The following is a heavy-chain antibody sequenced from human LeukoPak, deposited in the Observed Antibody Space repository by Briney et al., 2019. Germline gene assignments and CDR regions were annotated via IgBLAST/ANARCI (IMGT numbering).Heavy chain of an antibody. CDR1: GLTFSNYA. D-gene: IGHD3-3*01. V-gene: IGHV3-23*01. CDR2: ITDSGRKT. CDR3: ARKGGSRFLGRYKYYGLDV. J-gene: IGHJ6*02. Sequence: GGSLRLSCAASGLTFSNYAMNWVRQASGRGLEWVSGITDSGRKTYYADSVKGRFTISRDNSKNTLYLQMNSLRVEDTAVYYCARKGGSRFLGRYKYYGLDVWGQGTTVTVS.